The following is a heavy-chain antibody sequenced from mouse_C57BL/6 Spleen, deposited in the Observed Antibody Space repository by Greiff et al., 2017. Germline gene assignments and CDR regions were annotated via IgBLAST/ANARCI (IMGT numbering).Heavy chain of an antibody. CDR3: ARSQLGPYWYFDV. Sequence: EVQRVESGGGLVQPGGSLSLSCAASGFTFTDYYMSWVRQPPGKALEWLGFIRHKANGYTTEYSASVKDRFTISRDNSQSILYLQMKALRAEDSATYDCARSQLGPYWYFDVWGTGTTVTVSS. D-gene: IGHD4-1*02. CDR1: GFTFTDYY. J-gene: IGHJ1*03. CDR2: IRHKANGYTT. V-gene: IGHV7-3*01.